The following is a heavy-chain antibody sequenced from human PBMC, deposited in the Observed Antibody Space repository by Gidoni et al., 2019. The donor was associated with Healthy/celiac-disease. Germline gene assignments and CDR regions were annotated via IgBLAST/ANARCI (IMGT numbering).Heavy chain of an antibody. CDR1: GFSVSGNY. Sequence: EVQLVESGGGLVQPGGSLRVSCAASGFSVSGNYMSWVRQDPGKGLELVSVIFSGGYTDYADSVRSRFTISRDNSENTVYLQMNRLRADDTAVYYCARNLYSSSSDWGQGTLVTVSS. D-gene: IGHD6-13*01. V-gene: IGHV3-66*01. J-gene: IGHJ4*02. CDR2: IFSGGYT. CDR3: ARNLYSSSSD.